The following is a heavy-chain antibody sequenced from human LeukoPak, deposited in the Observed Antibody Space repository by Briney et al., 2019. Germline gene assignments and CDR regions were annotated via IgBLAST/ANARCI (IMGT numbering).Heavy chain of an antibody. CDR2: IHHSVGT. V-gene: IGHV4-4*02. CDR3: ARFAYDYDDGILHYFYGLDV. D-gene: IGHD3-22*01. J-gene: IGHJ6*02. CDR1: GGSVSTDNW. Sequence: SGTLSLTCAVSGGSVSTDNWWSWVRQPPHRGLEWIGEIHHSVGTHYNPSLKSRVTISVDKSKNQFSLRLSSVTAAETAMYFCARFAYDYDDGILHYFYGLDVWGQGNTVTVSS.